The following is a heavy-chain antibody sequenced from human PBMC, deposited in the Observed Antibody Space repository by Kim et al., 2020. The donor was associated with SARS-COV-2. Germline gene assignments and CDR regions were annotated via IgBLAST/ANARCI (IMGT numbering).Heavy chain of an antibody. J-gene: IGHJ6*02. CDR1: GFTVSSNY. CDR2: IYSGGST. V-gene: IGHV3-53*04. CDR3: ARQSRYCSGGSCYNSVFTQDYYYGMDV. D-gene: IGHD2-15*01. Sequence: GGSLRLSCAASGFTVSSNYMSWVRQAPGKGLEWVSVIYSGGSTYYADSVKGRFTISRHNSKNTLYLQMNSLRAEDTAVYYCARQSRYCSGGSCYNSVFTQDYYYGMDVWGQGTTVTVSS.